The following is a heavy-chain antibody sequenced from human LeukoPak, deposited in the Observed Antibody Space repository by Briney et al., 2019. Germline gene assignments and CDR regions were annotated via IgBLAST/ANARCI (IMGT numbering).Heavy chain of an antibody. CDR2: IYSGGST. Sequence: GGSLRLSCAASGFTVSSNYMSWVRQAPGKGLEWVSVIYSGGSTYYADSVKGRFTISRDNAKNSLYLQMNSLRAEDTAVYYCARDRGYCSSTSCSGSYGMDVWGQGTTVTVSS. CDR3: ARDRGYCSSTSCSGSYGMDV. J-gene: IGHJ6*02. CDR1: GFTVSSNY. V-gene: IGHV3-53*01. D-gene: IGHD2-2*01.